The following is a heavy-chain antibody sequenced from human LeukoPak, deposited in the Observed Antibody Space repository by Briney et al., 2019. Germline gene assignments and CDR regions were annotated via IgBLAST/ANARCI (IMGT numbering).Heavy chain of an antibody. CDR1: GGSFSCYY. J-gene: IGHJ6*04. Sequence: SETLFLTCAVDGGSFSCYYRSWIRQPPGKGQELIGVINHSGSTNYNPSLKSRVTISVDTSKNQFSLKLSSVTAADTAVYYCARVRYYGSGSYYTKPESYYYYGMDVWGKGTTVTVSS. V-gene: IGHV4-34*01. D-gene: IGHD3-10*01. CDR2: INHSGST. CDR3: ARVRYYGSGSYYTKPESYYYYGMDV.